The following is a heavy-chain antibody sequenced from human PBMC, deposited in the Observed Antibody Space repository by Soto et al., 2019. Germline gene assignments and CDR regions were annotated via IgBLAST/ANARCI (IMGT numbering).Heavy chain of an antibody. V-gene: IGHV4-34*01. Sequence: SDTLSLTFFAYGRAFSGPYWSWIRQPPGKGLEWIGEINHSGSTNYNPSLKSRVTISVDTSKNQFSLKLSSVTAADTAVYYCARGAVRAVAGTAPFDYWGQG. J-gene: IGHJ4*02. CDR2: INHSGST. CDR3: ARGAVRAVAGTAPFDY. CDR1: GRAFSGPY. D-gene: IGHD6-19*01.